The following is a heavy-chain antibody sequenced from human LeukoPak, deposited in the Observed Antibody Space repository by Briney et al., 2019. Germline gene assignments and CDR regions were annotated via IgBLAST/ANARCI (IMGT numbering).Heavy chain of an antibody. CDR2: ISSSSSYI. V-gene: IGHV3-21*01. CDR1: GFTFSSYS. Sequence: KPGGSLRLSCAASGFTFSSYSMNWVRQAPGKGLEWVSSISSSSSYIYYADSVKSRFTISRDNAKNSLYLQMNSLRAEDTAVYYCARVPSGGSCLACVYWGQGTLVTVSS. J-gene: IGHJ4*02. CDR3: ARVPSGGSCLACVY. D-gene: IGHD2-15*01.